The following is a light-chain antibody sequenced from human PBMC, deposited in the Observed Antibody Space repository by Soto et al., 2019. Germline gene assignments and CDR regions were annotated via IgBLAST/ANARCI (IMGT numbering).Light chain of an antibody. J-gene: IGKJ1*01. CDR1: QSVNNNY. CDR2: GAF. V-gene: IGKV3-20*01. CDR3: QQYCCSDT. Sequence: EIVLTQSQGTLSLSPVERATLSCSASQSVNNNYLAWYQQKPGQAPRLLIYGAFNRSTGMPDRFSGRGSVTDFALTISRRAPEDVEVYYCQQYCCSDTFGQGPKVEIK.